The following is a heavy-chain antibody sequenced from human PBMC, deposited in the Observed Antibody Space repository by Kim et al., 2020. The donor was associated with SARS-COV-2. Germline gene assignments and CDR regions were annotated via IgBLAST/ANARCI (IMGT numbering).Heavy chain of an antibody. CDR2: YL. Sequence: YLNYADSVRGRLTIPRDNAKDSLHMQMNSLGAEETGVYYCARFDGNGLDVWGQGTTVIVSS. D-gene: IGHD3-9*01. J-gene: IGHJ6*02. V-gene: IGHV3-21*01. CDR3: ARFDGNGLDV.